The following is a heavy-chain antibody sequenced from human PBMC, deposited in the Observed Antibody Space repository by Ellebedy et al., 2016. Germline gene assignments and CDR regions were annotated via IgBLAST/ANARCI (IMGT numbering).Heavy chain of an antibody. CDR3: AKDPLFDY. Sequence: GGSLRLSXAASGFTFSSYGMHWVRQAPGKGLEWVAVISYDGSNKYYADSVKGRFTISRDNSKNTLYLQMNSLRAEDTAVYYCAKDPLFDYWGQGTLVTVSS. J-gene: IGHJ4*02. CDR1: GFTFSSYG. CDR2: ISYDGSNK. V-gene: IGHV3-30*18.